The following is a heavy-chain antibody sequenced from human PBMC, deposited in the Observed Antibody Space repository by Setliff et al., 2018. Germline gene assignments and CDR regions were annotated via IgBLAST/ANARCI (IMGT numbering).Heavy chain of an antibody. V-gene: IGHV1-69*04. D-gene: IGHD3-3*01. Sequence: EASAKVSCKASGATLSGDVFSWVRQAPGHGLEWMGRFIPVLGKANYAPRFQGRLTITVDTSTGTSYMDLRSLRSDDTAIYYCARELRSPFWHFDLWGQGSLVTVSS. J-gene: IGHJ4*02. CDR1: GATLSGDV. CDR3: ARELRSPFWHFDL. CDR2: FIPVLGKA.